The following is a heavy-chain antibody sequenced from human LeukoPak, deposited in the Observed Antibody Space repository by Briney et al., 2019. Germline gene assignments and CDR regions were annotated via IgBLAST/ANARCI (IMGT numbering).Heavy chain of an antibody. CDR1: GFTFSSYS. Sequence: PGGSLRLSCAASGFTFSSYSMNWVRQAPGKGLEWVLSISSSSSYIYYADSVKGRFTISRDNAKNSLYLQINSLRAEDTAVYYCASDRTPAIVVVPAYGMDVWGQGTTVTVSS. CDR3: ASDRTPAIVVVPAYGMDV. D-gene: IGHD2-2*01. J-gene: IGHJ6*02. V-gene: IGHV3-21*01. CDR2: ISSSSSYI.